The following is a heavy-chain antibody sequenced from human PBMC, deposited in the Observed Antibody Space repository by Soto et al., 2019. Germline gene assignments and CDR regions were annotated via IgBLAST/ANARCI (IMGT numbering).Heavy chain of an antibody. V-gene: IGHV1-69*08. D-gene: IGHD3-22*01. CDR2: IIPILGIA. CDR1: GGTFSSYT. J-gene: IGHJ1*01. Sequence: QVQLVQSGAEVKKPGSSVKVSCKASGGTFSSYTISWVRQAPGQGLEWMGRIIPILGIANYAQKFQGRVTITADKSTSTACMELSSLRSEDTAVYYCARDSWYYYDSSGYWFQHWGQGTLVTVSS. CDR3: ARDSWYYYDSSGYWFQH.